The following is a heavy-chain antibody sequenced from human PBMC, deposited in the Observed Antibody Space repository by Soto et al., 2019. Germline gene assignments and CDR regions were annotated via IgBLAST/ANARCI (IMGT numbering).Heavy chain of an antibody. CDR1: GGSFGGYY. D-gene: IGHD3-9*01. Sequence: SETLSLTCAVYGGSFGGYYWTWFRQPPGKGLEWIGEINHRGVTNYNPSLKSRVIISVDTSKNQFSLQLSSVTAADTAVYSCASCYDVLPAEYWGPGTLVTVSS. CDR3: ASCYDVLPAEY. V-gene: IGHV4-34*01. CDR2: INHRGVT. J-gene: IGHJ4*02.